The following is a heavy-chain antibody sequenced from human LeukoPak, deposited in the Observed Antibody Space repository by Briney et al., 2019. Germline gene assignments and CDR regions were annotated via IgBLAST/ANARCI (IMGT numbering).Heavy chain of an antibody. CDR3: ARVHDYGIDY. Sequence: PSETLSLTCTVSDGSISSSSYYWGWIRQPPGKGLEWIGSIYYSGTTYYNPSLKSRVTISVDTSKNQFSLKLSSVTAADTAVYYCARVHDYGIDYWGQGTLVTVSS. CDR2: IYYSGTT. D-gene: IGHD4-17*01. V-gene: IGHV4-39*01. J-gene: IGHJ4*02. CDR1: DGSISSSSYY.